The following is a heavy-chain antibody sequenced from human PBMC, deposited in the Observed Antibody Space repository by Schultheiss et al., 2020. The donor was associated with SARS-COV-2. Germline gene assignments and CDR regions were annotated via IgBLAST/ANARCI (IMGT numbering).Heavy chain of an antibody. D-gene: IGHD5-18*01. Sequence: GESLKISCAASGFTFSSYAMSWVRQAPGKGLEWVSAISGSGGSTYYADSVKGRFTISRDNSKNTLYLQMNSLRDEDTAVYYCARSRRDTAMVPSPFDYWGQGTLVTVSS. V-gene: IGHV3-23*01. CDR3: ARSRRDTAMVPSPFDY. CDR2: ISGSGGST. J-gene: IGHJ4*02. CDR1: GFTFSSYA.